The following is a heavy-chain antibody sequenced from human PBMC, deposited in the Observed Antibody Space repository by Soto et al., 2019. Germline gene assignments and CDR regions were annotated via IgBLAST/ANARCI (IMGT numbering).Heavy chain of an antibody. Sequence: DVHLVESGGGLVQPGGSLRLSCAVSGFPFSTYAMHWVRQAPGKGLEWISYINSDSTTTFHADSVKGRFTVSRDNAKKSLYLQMSSLGHEDRAVYYCARDLSHWGQGTLVTVSS. V-gene: IGHV3-48*02. CDR1: GFPFSTYA. J-gene: IGHJ4*02. CDR3: ARDLSH. CDR2: INSDSTTT.